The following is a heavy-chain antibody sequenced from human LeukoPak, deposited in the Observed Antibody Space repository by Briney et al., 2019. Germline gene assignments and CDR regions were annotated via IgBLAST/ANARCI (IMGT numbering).Heavy chain of an antibody. D-gene: IGHD3-22*01. CDR3: ARDYYDSSGFVEYFQH. Sequence: GGSLRLSCAASGFTFSSYGMNWVRQAPGKGLEWVSSISGSSSSIYYADSVKGRFTISRDNAKNSLYLQMNSLRDEDTAVYYCARDYYDSSGFVEYFQHWGQGTLVTVSS. CDR2: ISGSSSSI. V-gene: IGHV3-48*02. J-gene: IGHJ1*01. CDR1: GFTFSSYG.